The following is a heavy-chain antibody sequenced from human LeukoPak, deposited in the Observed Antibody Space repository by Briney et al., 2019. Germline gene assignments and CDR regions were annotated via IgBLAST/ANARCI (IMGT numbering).Heavy chain of an antibody. CDR3: ARADCSGSTCYLRHSWFDP. D-gene: IGHD2-2*01. CDR2: IRTSSRYI. Sequence: GGSLILSCAASGFTLSTFDMNWVRQAPGKGLEWVSSIRTSSRYIYYRDSVKGRFPIYRDDAKNSLYLQMNSLTVEDTAVYYCARADCSGSTCYLRHSWFDPWGQGTLVTVSS. J-gene: IGHJ5*02. V-gene: IGHV3-21*06. CDR1: GFTLSTFD.